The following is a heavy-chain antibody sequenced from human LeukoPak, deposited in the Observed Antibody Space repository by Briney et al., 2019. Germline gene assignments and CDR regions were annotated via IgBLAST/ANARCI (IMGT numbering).Heavy chain of an antibody. D-gene: IGHD6-13*01. J-gene: IGHJ5*02. Sequence: SETLSLTCTVSGGSISSYYWSWIRQPPGKGLEWIGYIYYSGSTNYTPSLKSRVTISVDTSKNQFSLKLSSVTAADTAVYYCARLVAAGMGAPPNWFDPWGQGTLVTVSS. CDR2: IYYSGST. CDR1: GGSISSYY. V-gene: IGHV4-59*08. CDR3: ARLVAAGMGAPPNWFDP.